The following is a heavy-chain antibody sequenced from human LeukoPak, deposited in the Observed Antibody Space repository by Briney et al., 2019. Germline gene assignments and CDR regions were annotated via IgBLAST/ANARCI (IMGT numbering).Heavy chain of an antibody. CDR2: ISYGGNT. Sequence: SETLSLTCTVSGGSISGSRYYWGWIRQPPGRGLERIGRISYGGNTFYNPSLNSRVTISIDTSKTQFSLKLTSVTAADTAVYYCARLKDNGGTYFDYWGQGTLVTVSS. J-gene: IGHJ4*02. CDR1: GGSISGSRYY. CDR3: ARLKDNGGTYFDY. V-gene: IGHV4-39*01. D-gene: IGHD3-16*01.